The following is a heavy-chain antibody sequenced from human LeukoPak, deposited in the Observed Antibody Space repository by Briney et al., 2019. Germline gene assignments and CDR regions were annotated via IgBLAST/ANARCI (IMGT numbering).Heavy chain of an antibody. D-gene: IGHD6-19*01. CDR2: INHSGST. CDR1: GGSFSGYY. V-gene: IGHV4-34*01. CDR3: ARGSSGWSFDY. Sequence: SETLSLTCAVYGGSFSGYYWSWIRQPPGKGLEWIGEINHSGSTNYNPSLKSRVTISVDTSKNQFSLKLSSETAADTAVYYCARGSSGWSFDYWGQGTLVTVSS. J-gene: IGHJ4*02.